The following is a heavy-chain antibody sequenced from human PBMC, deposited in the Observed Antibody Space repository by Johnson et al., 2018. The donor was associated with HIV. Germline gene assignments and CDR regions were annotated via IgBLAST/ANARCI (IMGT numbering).Heavy chain of an antibody. V-gene: IGHV3-30*03. CDR3: ARERGYFGNPAFDI. CDR1: GFTFSSYA. J-gene: IGHJ3*02. CDR2: ISYDGSNK. D-gene: IGHD4-23*01. Sequence: QVQLVESGGGVVQPGRSLRLSCAASGFTFSSYAMHWVRQAPGKGLEWVAVISYDGSNKYYADSVKGRFTISRDNSKNTLYLQMNSLRTEDTAMYYCARERGYFGNPAFDIWGQG.